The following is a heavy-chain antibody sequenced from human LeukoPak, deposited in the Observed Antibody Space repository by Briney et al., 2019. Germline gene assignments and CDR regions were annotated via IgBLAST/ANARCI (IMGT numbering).Heavy chain of an antibody. CDR1: GYTFTSYG. Sequence: GASVKVSCKASGYTFTSYGISWVRQAPGQGLEWMGWINPNSGGTNYAQKFQGWVTMTRDTSISTAYMELSRLRSDDTAVYYCATSSDMVRGVMREMDAFDIWGQGTMVTVSS. V-gene: IGHV1-2*04. CDR3: ATSSDMVRGVMREMDAFDI. CDR2: INPNSGGT. D-gene: IGHD3-10*01. J-gene: IGHJ3*02.